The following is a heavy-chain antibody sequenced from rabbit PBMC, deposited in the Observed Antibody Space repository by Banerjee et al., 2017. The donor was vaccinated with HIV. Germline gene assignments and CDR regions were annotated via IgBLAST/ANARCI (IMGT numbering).Heavy chain of an antibody. CDR1: GFSFSSSYY. Sequence: QSLEESGGDLVKPGASLTLTCTASGFSFSSSYYMCWVRQAPGKGLEWIACIYISSGSTYYASWAKGRFTISKTSSTTVTLQMTSLTVADTATYFCATSMYADYGLWGQGTLVTVS. CDR2: IYISSGST. V-gene: IGHV1S40*01. J-gene: IGHJ4*01. CDR3: ATSMYADYGL. D-gene: IGHD2-1*01.